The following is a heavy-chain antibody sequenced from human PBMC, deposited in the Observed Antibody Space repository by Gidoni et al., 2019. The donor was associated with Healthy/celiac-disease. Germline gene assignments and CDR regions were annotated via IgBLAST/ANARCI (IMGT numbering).Heavy chain of an antibody. J-gene: IGHJ6*03. CDR3: AKDRSAGQGRYDFWSGYHYYYYYMDV. Sequence: EVQLVESGGGLVQPGRSLRLSCAASGFPFDDYAMHWVRLAPGKGLEWVSGISWNSGSIGYADSVKGRFTISRDNAKNSLYLQMNSLRAEDTALYYCAKDRSAGQGRYDFWSGYHYYYYYMDVWGKGTTVTVSS. CDR1: GFPFDDYA. D-gene: IGHD3-3*01. CDR2: ISWNSGSI. V-gene: IGHV3-9*01.